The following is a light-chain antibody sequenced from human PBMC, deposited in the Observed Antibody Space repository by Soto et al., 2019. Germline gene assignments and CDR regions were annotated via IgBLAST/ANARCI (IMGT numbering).Light chain of an antibody. CDR3: SSYTSSSTLRV. CDR1: SSDVGGYNY. CDR2: DVS. J-gene: IGLJ1*01. Sequence: QSVLTPPASVSRPPDQSFPISCTVTSSDVGGYNYVSWYQQHPGKAPKLMIYDVSNRPSGVSNRFSGSKSGNTASLTISGLQAEDEADYYCSSYTSSSTLRVFGTGTKVTVL. V-gene: IGLV2-14*01.